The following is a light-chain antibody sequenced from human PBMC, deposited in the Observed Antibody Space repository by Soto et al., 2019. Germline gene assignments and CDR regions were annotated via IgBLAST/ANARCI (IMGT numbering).Light chain of an antibody. V-gene: IGKV1-5*01. CDR1: QSISSW. J-gene: IGKJ3*01. CDR3: QQYNSYPG. Sequence: DIQMTQSPSTLSASVGDRVTITCRASQSISSWLAWYQQKPGKAPKLLIYDASSLESGVPSRFSGSGSGTEFTLTISSLQPDDFATYYCQQYNSYPGFDPGTKVDIK. CDR2: DAS.